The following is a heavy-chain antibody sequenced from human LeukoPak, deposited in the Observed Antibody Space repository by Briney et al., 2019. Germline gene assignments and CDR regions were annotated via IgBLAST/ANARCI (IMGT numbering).Heavy chain of an antibody. V-gene: IGHV5-51*01. Sequence: GESLKISCKGSGYIFTSYWITWVRQMPGKGLEWMGIIYPGDSDTKYSPSFQGQVTISADKSISTAYLQWSSLKASDTAMCYCARRSYSGKDFDYWGQGTLVTVSS. CDR2: IYPGDSDT. D-gene: IGHD4-23*01. J-gene: IGHJ4*02. CDR1: GYIFTSYW. CDR3: ARRSYSGKDFDY.